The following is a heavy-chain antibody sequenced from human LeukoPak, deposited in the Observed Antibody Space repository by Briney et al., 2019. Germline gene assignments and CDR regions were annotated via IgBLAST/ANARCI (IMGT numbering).Heavy chain of an antibody. Sequence: SETLSLTCAVSGGSISSSNWWSWVRQPPGKGLEWIGEIYHSGSTYYDPSLKSRVTISVHTSNNQLSLKLSSVTATDTAVYYCARESGSAGWFDPWGQGTLVTVSS. J-gene: IGHJ5*02. D-gene: IGHD1-26*01. CDR1: GGSISSSNW. CDR3: ARESGSAGWFDP. CDR2: IYHSGST. V-gene: IGHV4-4*02.